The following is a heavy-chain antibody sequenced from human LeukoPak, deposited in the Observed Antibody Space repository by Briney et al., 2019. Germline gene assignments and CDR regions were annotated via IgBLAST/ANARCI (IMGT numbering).Heavy chain of an antibody. CDR2: ISSSSSTI. V-gene: IGHV3-48*02. CDR3: ARDRGYDFWSGYYGFDY. J-gene: IGHJ4*02. Sequence: GGSLRLSCAASGFTFSSYSVNWVRQAPGKGLEWVSYISSSSSTIYYADSVKGRFTISRDNAKNSLYLQMSSLRDKHTAVYYCARDRGYDFWSGYYGFDYWGQGTLVTVSS. D-gene: IGHD3-3*01. CDR1: GFTFSSYS.